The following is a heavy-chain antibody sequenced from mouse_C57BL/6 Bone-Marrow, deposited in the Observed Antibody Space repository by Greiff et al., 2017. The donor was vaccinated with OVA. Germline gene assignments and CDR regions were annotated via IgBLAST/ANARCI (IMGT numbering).Heavy chain of an antibody. V-gene: IGHV5-12*01. D-gene: IGHD3-3*01. CDR3: ATGTGFAY. CDR2: ISNGGGSP. J-gene: IGHJ3*01. Sequence: EVKLMESGGGLVQPGGSLKLSCAASGFTFSDYYMYWVRQTPEKRLEWVAYISNGGGSPYYPDTVKGRFTISRDNAKNTLYLQMSRLKAEDTAMYYGATGTGFAYWGQGTLVTVSA. CDR1: GFTFSDYY.